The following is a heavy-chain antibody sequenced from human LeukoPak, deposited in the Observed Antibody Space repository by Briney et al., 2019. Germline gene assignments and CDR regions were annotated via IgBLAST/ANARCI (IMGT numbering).Heavy chain of an antibody. CDR1: GGTFSSYT. Sequence: GSSVKVSCKASGGTFSSYTISWVRQAPGQGLEWMGRIIPILGIADYAQNFQGRVTITADESTSTAYMELSTLRFEDTAVYYCTRGVSGSGWFAYWGQGTLVTVSS. J-gene: IGHJ5*01. D-gene: IGHD6-19*01. CDR2: IIPILGIA. V-gene: IGHV1-69*02. CDR3: TRGVSGSGWFAY.